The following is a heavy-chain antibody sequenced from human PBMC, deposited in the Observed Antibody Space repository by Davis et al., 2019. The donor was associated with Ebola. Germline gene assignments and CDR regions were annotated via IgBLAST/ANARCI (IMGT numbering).Heavy chain of an antibody. CDR2: IYYSGST. CDR1: GGSISSYY. Sequence: SETLSLTCTVSGGSISSYYWSWIRQPPGKGLEWIGYIYYSGSTNYNPPLKSRVTISVDTSKNQFSLKLSSVTAADTAVYYCARGRKVGYSSSYYYYYGMDVWGQGTTVTVSS. J-gene: IGHJ6*02. D-gene: IGHD6-13*01. V-gene: IGHV4-59*12. CDR3: ARGRKVGYSSSYYYYYGMDV.